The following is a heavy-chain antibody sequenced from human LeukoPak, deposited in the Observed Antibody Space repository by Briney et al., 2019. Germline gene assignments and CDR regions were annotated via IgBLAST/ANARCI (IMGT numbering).Heavy chain of an antibody. CDR2: ISSSRSY. J-gene: IGHJ4*02. CDR3: ARMGPPGMTTDYFDY. CDR1: GFSFSDYY. D-gene: IGHD4-17*01. Sequence: GGSLRLSCAASGFSFSDYYMSWIRQAPGKELEWVSYISSSRSYTTYTNYADSVKGRFTISRDNAKNSLYLQMNSLRAEDTAVYYCARMGPPGMTTDYFDYWGQGTLVTVSS. V-gene: IGHV3-11*03.